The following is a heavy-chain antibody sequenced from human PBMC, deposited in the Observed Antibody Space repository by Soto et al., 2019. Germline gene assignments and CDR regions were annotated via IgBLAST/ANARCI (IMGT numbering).Heavy chain of an antibody. CDR1: GFTFSNYA. V-gene: IGHV3-23*01. J-gene: IGHJ4*02. Sequence: ALRLSCAGSGFTFSNYAMSWARQAPGKGLAWVSAISGSGGSTYYADSVKGRFTISRDNSKNTLYLQMNSLRAEDTALYYCAKVPVGATGRFDYWGQGTLVTVSS. D-gene: IGHD1-26*01. CDR2: ISGSGGST. CDR3: AKVPVGATGRFDY.